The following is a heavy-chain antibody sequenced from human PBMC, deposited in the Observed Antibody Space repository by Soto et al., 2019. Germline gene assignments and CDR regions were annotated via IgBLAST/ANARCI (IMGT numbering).Heavy chain of an antibody. CDR2: IDGAHGGT. J-gene: IGHJ3*02. V-gene: IGHV3-23*01. CDR3: VKDAVSRNGILDPFDI. D-gene: IGHD3-3*02. Sequence: GGSLRLSCAASGFTFSNYAMSWVRQAPGKGMEWLSAIDGAHGGTNYADTVKGQFTVSIANSKNTLYLQMDSLRAEDTVIFYFVKDAVSRNGILDPFDIWGQGTMVTVSS. CDR1: GFTFSNYA.